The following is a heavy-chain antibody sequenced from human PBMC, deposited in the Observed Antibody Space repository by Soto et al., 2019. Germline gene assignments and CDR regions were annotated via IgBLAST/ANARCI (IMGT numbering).Heavy chain of an antibody. J-gene: IGHJ4*02. CDR3: AREIRQYYYGSGTPISDY. CDR1: GYTFTSYY. V-gene: IGHV1-46*01. Sequence: ASVKVSCKASGYTFTSYYMHWVRQAPGQGLEWMGIINPSGGSTSYAQKFQGRVTMTRDTSTSTAYMELSSLRSEDTAVYYCAREIRQYYYGSGTPISDYWGQGTLVTVSS. D-gene: IGHD3-10*01. CDR2: INPSGGST.